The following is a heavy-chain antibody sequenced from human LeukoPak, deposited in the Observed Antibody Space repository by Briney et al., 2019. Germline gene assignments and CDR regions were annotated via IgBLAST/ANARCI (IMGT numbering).Heavy chain of an antibody. CDR1: GGSFSGYY. V-gene: IGHV4-34*01. Sequence: PSETLSLTCAVYGGSFSGYYWSWIRQPPGKGLEWIGEINHSGSTNYNPPLKSRVTISVDTSKNQFSLKLSSVTAADTAVYYCGREAATISYWGQGTLVTVSS. CDR3: GREAATISY. J-gene: IGHJ4*02. CDR2: INHSGST. D-gene: IGHD5-12*01.